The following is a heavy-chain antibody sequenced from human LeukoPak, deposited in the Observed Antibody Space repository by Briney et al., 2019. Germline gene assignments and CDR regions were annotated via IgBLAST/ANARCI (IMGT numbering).Heavy chain of an antibody. V-gene: IGHV3-11*01. Sequence: GGSLRLSCAASGFTFSDYYMSWIRQAPGKGLEWVSYISSSGGTIYYADSVKGRFTISRDNAKNSLYLQMNSLRAEDTAVYYCASTVDTAMVTSSNYWGQGTLVTVSS. CDR1: GFTFSDYY. D-gene: IGHD5-18*01. J-gene: IGHJ4*02. CDR2: ISSSGGTI. CDR3: ASTVDTAMVTSSNY.